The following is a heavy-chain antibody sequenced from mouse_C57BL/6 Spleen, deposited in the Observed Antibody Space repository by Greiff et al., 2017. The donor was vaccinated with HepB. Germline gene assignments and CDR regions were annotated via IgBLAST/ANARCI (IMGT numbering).Heavy chain of an antibody. V-gene: IGHV1-82*01. CDR3: AREPYDYYDY. D-gene: IGHD2-3*01. J-gene: IGHJ2*01. CDR1: GYAFSSSW. CDR2: IYPGDGDT. Sequence: QVQLQQSGPELVKPGASVKISCKASGYAFSSSWMNWVKQRPGKGLEWIGRIYPGDGDTNYNGKFKGKATLTADKSSSTAYMQLSSLTSEDSAVYFCAREPYDYYDYGGQGTTLTVSS.